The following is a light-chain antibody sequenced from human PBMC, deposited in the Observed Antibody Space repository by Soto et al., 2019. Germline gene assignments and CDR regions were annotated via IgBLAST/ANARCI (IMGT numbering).Light chain of an antibody. Sequence: QPVLTQSPSASASLGASVKLTCTLSSGHSSYAIAWHQQQPEKGPRYWMKLNSDGSHSKGDGIPDRFSGSSSGAERYLTLSSLQSEDEADYYCQTWGTGIVVFGGGTKLTVL. J-gene: IGLJ2*01. CDR2: LNSDGSH. CDR1: SGHSSYA. V-gene: IGLV4-69*01. CDR3: QTWGTGIVV.